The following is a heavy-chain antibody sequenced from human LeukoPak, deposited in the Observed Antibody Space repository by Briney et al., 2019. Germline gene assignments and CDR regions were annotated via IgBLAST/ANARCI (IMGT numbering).Heavy chain of an antibody. J-gene: IGHJ6*02. D-gene: IGHD3-16*01. CDR3: ARVRGYVSHYYYYGMDF. CDR1: GYTFTSYG. V-gene: IGHV1-18*01. Sequence: ASVKVSCKASGYTFTSYGISWVRQAPGQGLEWMGWISAYSGNTNYAQKLQGRVTMTTDTSTSTAYMELRSLRSDDTAVYYCARVRGYVSHYYYYGMDFWGQGTTVTVSS. CDR2: ISAYSGNT.